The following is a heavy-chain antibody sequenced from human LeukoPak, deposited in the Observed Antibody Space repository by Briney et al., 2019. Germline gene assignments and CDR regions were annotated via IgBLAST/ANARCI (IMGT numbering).Heavy chain of an antibody. V-gene: IGHV3-9*01. J-gene: IGHJ4*02. CDR1: GFTFDDYA. Sequence: PGGSLRLSCAASGFTFDDYAMHWVRQAPGKGLEWVSGISWNSGSIGYADSVKGRFTISRDNAMNSLYLQMNSLRAEDTALYYCAKDRKRSLVGAIDYWGQGTLVTVSS. D-gene: IGHD1-26*01. CDR2: ISWNSGSI. CDR3: AKDRKRSLVGAIDY.